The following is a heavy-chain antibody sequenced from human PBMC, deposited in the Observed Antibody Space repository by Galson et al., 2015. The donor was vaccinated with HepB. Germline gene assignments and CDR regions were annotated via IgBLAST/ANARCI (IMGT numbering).Heavy chain of an antibody. Sequence: SLRLSCAASGFTFNNYIMNWVRQTAGKGLEWISNISPTSTTIYYADSVNGRFTISKDNAKNSLYLQMDSLRAEDTAVYYCARLHDYFAFDIWGQGTMAAVS. J-gene: IGHJ3*02. CDR3: ARLHDYFAFDI. CDR1: GFTFNNYI. D-gene: IGHD2/OR15-2a*01. CDR2: ISPTSTTI. V-gene: IGHV3-48*01.